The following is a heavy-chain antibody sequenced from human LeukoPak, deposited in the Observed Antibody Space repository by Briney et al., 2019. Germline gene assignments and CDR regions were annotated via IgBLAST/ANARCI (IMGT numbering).Heavy chain of an antibody. D-gene: IGHD4-17*01. CDR3: ASSKSGGYGPFFDY. CDR1: GGSISSSNW. V-gene: IGHV4-4*02. J-gene: IGHJ4*02. Sequence: PSETLSLTCAVSGGSISSSNWWSWVRQPPGKGLEWIGEIYHSGSTNYNPSLKSRVTISVDKSKNQFSLKLSSVTAADTAVYYCASSKSGGYGPFFDYWGQGTLVTVSS. CDR2: IYHSGST.